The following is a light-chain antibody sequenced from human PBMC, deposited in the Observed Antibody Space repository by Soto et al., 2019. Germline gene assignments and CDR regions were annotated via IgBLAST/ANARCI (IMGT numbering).Light chain of an antibody. V-gene: IGLV2-14*01. Sequence: QSALTQPASASASPGQSITISCTGTSSDVCGYNYVSWYQQHPGKAPKLMIYEVSNRPSGVSNRFSGSKSGNTASLTISGLQAEDEADYYCSSYTSSSWVFGGGTKLTVL. J-gene: IGLJ3*02. CDR1: SSDVCGYNY. CDR3: SSYTSSSWV. CDR2: EVS.